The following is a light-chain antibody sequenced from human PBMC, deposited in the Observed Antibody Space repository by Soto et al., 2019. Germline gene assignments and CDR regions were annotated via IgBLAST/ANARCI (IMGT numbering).Light chain of an antibody. CDR2: GAS. CDR1: QSVSSSY. CDR3: QQYNTCLPT. V-gene: IGKV3-20*01. Sequence: TVALCKGEKAGRCCITSQSVSSSYLAWYQQKPGQAPRLLVYGASSRATGISDRFSGSGSGTAFTLTVIRLQSEYCAVYYCQQYNTCLPTCGEGTKVDIK. J-gene: IGKJ1*01.